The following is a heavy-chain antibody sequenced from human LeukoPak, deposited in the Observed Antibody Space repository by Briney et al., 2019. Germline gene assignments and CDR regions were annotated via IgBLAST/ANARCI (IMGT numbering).Heavy chain of an antibody. CDR2: IYYTGST. J-gene: IGHJ5*02. V-gene: IGHV4-61*01. CDR3: ASRYGDYVRGWFGP. CDR1: GDSVSSPSFF. Sequence: PSETLSLTCTVSGDSVSSPSFFWSWIRQPPGKGLEWIGHIYYTGSTKYNPSLKSRITMSIDKSKNQFSLILSSVTAADTAVYYCASRYGDYVRGWFGPWGQGTLVTVSS. D-gene: IGHD4-17*01.